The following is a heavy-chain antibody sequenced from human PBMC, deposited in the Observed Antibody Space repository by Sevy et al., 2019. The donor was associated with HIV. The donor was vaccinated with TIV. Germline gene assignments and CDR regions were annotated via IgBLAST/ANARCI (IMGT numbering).Heavy chain of an antibody. Sequence: ASVKVSCKASGYTFTGYYMHWVRQAPGQGLEWMGRINPNSGGTNYAQKFQGRVTMTRDTSINTAYMELSRLRSDDTAVYYCARADIAVADFDYWGQGTLVTVSS. CDR2: INPNSGGT. J-gene: IGHJ4*02. D-gene: IGHD6-19*01. CDR3: ARADIAVADFDY. V-gene: IGHV1-2*06. CDR1: GYTFTGYY.